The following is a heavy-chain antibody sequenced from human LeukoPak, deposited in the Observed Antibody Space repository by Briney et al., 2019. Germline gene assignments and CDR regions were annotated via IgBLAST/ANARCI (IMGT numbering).Heavy chain of an antibody. V-gene: IGHV4-39*01. Sequence: PSETLSLTCTVSGGSISSSSYYWGWIRQPPGKGLEWIGSIYYSGSTYYNPSLKSRVTISVDTSKNQFSLKLSSVTAADTAVYYCARHGGPYYSSSWYGDYYYGMDVWGQGATVTVSS. CDR2: IYYSGST. CDR3: ARHGGPYYSSSWYGDYYYGMDV. D-gene: IGHD6-13*01. CDR1: GGSISSSSYY. J-gene: IGHJ6*02.